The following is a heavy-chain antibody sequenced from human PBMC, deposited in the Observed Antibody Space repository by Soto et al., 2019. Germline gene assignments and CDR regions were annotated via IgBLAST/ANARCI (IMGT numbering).Heavy chain of an antibody. D-gene: IGHD2-15*01. J-gene: IGHJ4*02. CDR2: ISGSGGST. CDR1: GFTFSSYA. V-gene: IGHV3-23*01. CDR3: ARPSRATYCSGGSCYWGYFDY. Sequence: GGSLRLSCAASGFTFSSYAMSWVRQAPGKGLEWVSAISGSGGSTYYADSVKGRFAISRDNSKNTLYLQMNSLRAEDTAVYYCARPSRATYCSGGSCYWGYFDYWGQGTLVTVSS.